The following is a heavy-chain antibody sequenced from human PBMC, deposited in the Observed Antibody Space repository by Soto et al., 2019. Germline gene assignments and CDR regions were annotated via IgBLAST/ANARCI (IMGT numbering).Heavy chain of an antibody. Sequence: LSLTCTVSGDSISSSTYFWGWVRQPPGKGLEWIGSIYYSGSTYYSPSFQGQVTISADKSISTAYLQWSSLKASDTAMYYCARQGLGYDYVHYWGQGTLVTVSS. V-gene: IGHV4-39*07. CDR3: ARQGLGYDYVHY. CDR1: GDSISSSTYF. CDR2: IYYSGST. J-gene: IGHJ4*02. D-gene: IGHD3-22*01.